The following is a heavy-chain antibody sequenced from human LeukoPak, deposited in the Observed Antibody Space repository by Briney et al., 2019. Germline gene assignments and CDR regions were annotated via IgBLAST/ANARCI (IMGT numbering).Heavy chain of an antibody. CDR3: AELGITMIGGV. V-gene: IGHV3-48*03. D-gene: IGHD3-10*02. Sequence: GASLILSCAASGFTFSSYEMNWVRQAPGKGLEGGSYISSSGSTIYYADSVKGRFTIYRDNDKNSLYLQMNSLRAEDTAVYYCAELGITMIGGVWGKGTTVTISS. CDR2: ISSSGSTI. J-gene: IGHJ6*04. CDR1: GFTFSSYE.